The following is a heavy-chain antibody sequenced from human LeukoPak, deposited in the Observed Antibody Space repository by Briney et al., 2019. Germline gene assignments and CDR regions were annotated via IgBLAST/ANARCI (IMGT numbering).Heavy chain of an antibody. D-gene: IGHD6-13*01. J-gene: IGHJ4*02. CDR3: AKDNPPAEYSSSWYGGFDY. V-gene: IGHV3-30*18. Sequence: GGSLRLSCAASGFTFSSYGMHWVRQAPGKGLEWVAVISYDGSNKYYADSVKGRFTISRDNSKNTLYLQMNSLRAEDTAVYYCAKDNPPAEYSSSWYGGFDYWGQGTLVTVSS. CDR1: GFTFSSYG. CDR2: ISYDGSNK.